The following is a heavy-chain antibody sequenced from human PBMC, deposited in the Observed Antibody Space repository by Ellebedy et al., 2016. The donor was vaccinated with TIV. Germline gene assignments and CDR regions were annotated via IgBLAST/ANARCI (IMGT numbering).Heavy chain of an antibody. CDR1: GFTFNGYG. Sequence: PGGSLRLSCVASGFTFNGYGMHWVCQAPGKGLEWVTFIWYDGSDKYYSDSVKGSFTISRYNSKNTLNLQMNSLRLEDTAVYYCATVLFAFGEFESPFDPWGQGTLVIVSS. V-gene: IGHV3-30*02. CDR3: ATVLFAFGEFESPFDP. J-gene: IGHJ5*02. CDR2: IWYDGSDK. D-gene: IGHD3-10*01.